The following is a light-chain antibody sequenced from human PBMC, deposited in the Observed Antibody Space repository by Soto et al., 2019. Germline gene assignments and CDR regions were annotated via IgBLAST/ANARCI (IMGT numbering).Light chain of an antibody. J-gene: IGKJ2*01. V-gene: IGKV1-39*01. CDR1: QSISSY. CDR3: QQSHSPPYT. CDR2: AAS. Sequence: DIQMTQSPSPLSASVGDRVYITCRTSQSISSYLNWYQQKPGKAPKLLIYAASGLQSGVPSRFSGSGSGTDFTLTISSLQPEDFASYHCQQSHSPPYTFGQGTKLEIK.